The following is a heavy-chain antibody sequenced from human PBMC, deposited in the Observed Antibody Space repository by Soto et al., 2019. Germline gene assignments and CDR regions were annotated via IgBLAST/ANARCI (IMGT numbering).Heavy chain of an antibody. CDR2: IDWDDDK. J-gene: IGHJ3*02. D-gene: IGHD3-16*02. CDR3: ARITFGGVIVPGAFDI. V-gene: IGHV2-70*01. Sequence: VSGPTLVNPTQTLTLTCTFSGFSLSTSGMCVSWIRQPPGKALEWLALIDWDDDKYYSTSLKTRLTISKDTSKNQVVLTMTNMDPVDTATYYCARITFGGVIVPGAFDIWGQGTMVTVSS. CDR1: GFSLSTSGMC.